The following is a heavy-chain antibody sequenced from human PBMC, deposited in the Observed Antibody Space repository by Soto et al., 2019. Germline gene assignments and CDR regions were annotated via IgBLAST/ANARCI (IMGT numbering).Heavy chain of an antibody. Sequence: SETLSLTCAVSGGSISSGGYSWSWIRQPPGKGLEWIGYIYYSGSTYYNPSLKSRLTIFVDRSKNQFSLKLSSVTAADTAVYYCAKVSYYYDSSGYPLFDYWGQGTLVTVS. CDR3: AKVSYYYDSSGYPLFDY. J-gene: IGHJ4*02. CDR2: IYYSGST. D-gene: IGHD3-22*01. CDR1: GGSISSGGYS. V-gene: IGHV4-30-2*01.